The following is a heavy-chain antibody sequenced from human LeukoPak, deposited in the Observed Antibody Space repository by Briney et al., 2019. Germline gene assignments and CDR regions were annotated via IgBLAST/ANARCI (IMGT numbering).Heavy chain of an antibody. CDR2: INPNSGGT. CDR1: GYTFTGYY. D-gene: IGHD3-10*01. J-gene: IGHJ4*02. Sequence: ASVKVSCKASGYTFTGYYMHWVRQAPGQGLEWMGWINPNSGGTNYAQKFQGRVTMTRDTYISTAYMELSRLRSDDTAVYYCAALWFGELLTGTFDYWGQGTLVTVSS. V-gene: IGHV1-2*02. CDR3: AALWFGELLTGTFDY.